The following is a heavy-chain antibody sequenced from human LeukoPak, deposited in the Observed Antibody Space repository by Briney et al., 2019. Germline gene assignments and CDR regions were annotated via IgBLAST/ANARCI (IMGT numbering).Heavy chain of an antibody. D-gene: IGHD3-10*01. CDR1: GGSFSGYY. CDR3: AREYYGSGSYSDV. V-gene: IGHV4-34*01. J-gene: IGHJ6*04. Sequence: SETLSLTCAVYGGSFSGYYWSWIRQPPGKGLEWIGTIYHSGSTYYNPSLKSRVTISLDTSKNQFSLKLSSVTAADPAVYYCAREYYGSGSYSDVWGKGTTVTISS. CDR2: IYHSGST.